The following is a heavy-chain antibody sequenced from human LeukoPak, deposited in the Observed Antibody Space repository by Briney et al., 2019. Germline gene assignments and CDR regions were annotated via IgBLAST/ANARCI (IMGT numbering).Heavy chain of an antibody. J-gene: IGHJ3*02. D-gene: IGHD3-10*01. Sequence: GGSLRLSCAASGFTFSSYSMNWVRQAPGKGLEWVSYISSSSSTIYYADSVKGRFTISRDNAKNSLYLQMDSLRDEDTAVYYCARGTGYLLWFGELFPHAFDIWGQGTMVTVSS. V-gene: IGHV3-48*02. CDR2: ISSSSSTI. CDR1: GFTFSSYS. CDR3: ARGTGYLLWFGELFPHAFDI.